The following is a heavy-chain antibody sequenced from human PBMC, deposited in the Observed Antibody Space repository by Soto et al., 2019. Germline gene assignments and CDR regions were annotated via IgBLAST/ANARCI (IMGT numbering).Heavy chain of an antibody. CDR2: IIAIFGTA. CDR3: ARDGAPYGDYGED. Sequence: QVQLVQSGAEVKKPGASVKVSCKASGYTFSSYAISWVRQAPGQGLEWMGGIIAIFGTANYAQKFPGRVTITAGESTSTAYTELSSLRSEDTAVYYCARDGAPYGDYGEDWGQGTLVTVSS. V-gene: IGHV1-69*01. J-gene: IGHJ4*02. D-gene: IGHD4-17*01. CDR1: GYTFSSYA.